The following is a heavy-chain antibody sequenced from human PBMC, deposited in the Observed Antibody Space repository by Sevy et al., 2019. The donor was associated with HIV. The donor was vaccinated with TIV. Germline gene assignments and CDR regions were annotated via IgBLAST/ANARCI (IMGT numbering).Heavy chain of an antibody. CDR1: GFTVSSNY. CDR2: IYSGGST. D-gene: IGHD6-13*01. V-gene: IGHV3-53*01. CDR3: ARGGIAAAGPTPPNAFDI. Sequence: GESLKISCAASGFTVSSNYMSWVRQAPGKGLEWVSVIYSGGSTYYADSVKGRFTISRDNSKNTLYLQMNSLRAEDTAVYYCARGGIAAAGPTPPNAFDIWGQGTMVTVSS. J-gene: IGHJ3*02.